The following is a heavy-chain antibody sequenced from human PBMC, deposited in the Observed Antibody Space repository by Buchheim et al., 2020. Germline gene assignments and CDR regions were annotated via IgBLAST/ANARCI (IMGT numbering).Heavy chain of an antibody. CDR3: ARDTSSPARADW. J-gene: IGHJ4*02. CDR2: IYGNDDP. CDR1: GFSVSSNY. V-gene: IGHV3-66*01. D-gene: IGHD3/OR15-3a*01. Sequence: EEKLVESGGGLVQPGGSLRLSCAASGFSVSSNYMNWVRQPPGKGLEWGSLIYGNDDPKYTDSAKGRFTISRDDSQNIVFLNMNRLRVEDTAVYYCARDTSSPARADWWGRGTL.